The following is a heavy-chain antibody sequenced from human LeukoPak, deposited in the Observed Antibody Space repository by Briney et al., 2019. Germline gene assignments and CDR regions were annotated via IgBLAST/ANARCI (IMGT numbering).Heavy chain of an antibody. CDR3: ARDATGVAYGDYADY. CDR2: INPNSGGT. J-gene: IGHJ4*02. CDR1: GYTFTGYF. D-gene: IGHD4-17*01. V-gene: IGHV1-2*02. Sequence: GASVKVSCKASGYTFTGYFIHWVRQAPGLGLEWMGWINPNSGGTNYAQEFQGRVTMTRDTSISTAYMELSRLNSDDTAVYYCARDATGVAYGDYADYWGQGTLVTVSS.